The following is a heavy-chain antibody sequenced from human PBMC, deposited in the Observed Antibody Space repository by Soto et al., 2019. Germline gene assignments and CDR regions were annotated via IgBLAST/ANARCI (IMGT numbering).Heavy chain of an antibody. CDR2: INHSGST. D-gene: IGHD3-22*01. J-gene: IGHJ4*02. CDR3: ARHRGVDSSGFYYFDY. Sequence: ASETLSLTCAVYGGSFSGYYWSWIRQPPGKGLEWIGEINHSGSTNYNPSLKSRVTISVDTSKNQFSLKLSSVTAADTAVYYCARHRGVDSSGFYYFDYWGQGTLVTVSS. CDR1: GGSFSGYY. V-gene: IGHV4-34*01.